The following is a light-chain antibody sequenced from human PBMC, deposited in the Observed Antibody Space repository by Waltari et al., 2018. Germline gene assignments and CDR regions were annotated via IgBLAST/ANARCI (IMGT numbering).Light chain of an antibody. Sequence: EIVMTQSPATLSVSPGERATLSCRASQSVSSNLAWYQQQPGQAPRLLSSGASTRATGIPARFSGSGAGTEFTLTISSLQSEDFAVYYCQQYRNWPPWTFGQGTKVEIK. V-gene: IGKV3D-15*01. CDR3: QQYRNWPPWT. CDR1: QSVSSN. J-gene: IGKJ1*01. CDR2: GAS.